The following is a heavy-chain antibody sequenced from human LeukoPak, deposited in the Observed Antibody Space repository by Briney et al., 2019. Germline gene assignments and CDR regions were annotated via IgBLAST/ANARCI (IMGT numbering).Heavy chain of an antibody. Sequence: PSETLSLTCTVSGGPICSSGYYWGWIRQPPGKGLEWIASIYYSGSTYYNPSLKSRVTISVDTSKNPLSLKLSSLTAADTAVYYCARHEYSGSYYGLSWFDPWGQGTLVTVSS. CDR3: ARHEYSGSYYGLSWFDP. CDR1: GGPICSSGYY. J-gene: IGHJ5*02. V-gene: IGHV4-39*01. D-gene: IGHD1-26*01. CDR2: IYYSGST.